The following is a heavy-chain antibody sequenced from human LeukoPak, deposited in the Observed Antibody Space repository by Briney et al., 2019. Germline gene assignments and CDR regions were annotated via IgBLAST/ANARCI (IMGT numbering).Heavy chain of an antibody. V-gene: IGHV3-11*03. CDR1: GFTFSEYY. D-gene: IGHD1-26*01. CDR2: LDNRGIFT. Sequence: GGSLRLSCAVSGFTFSEYYMTWIRQAPGKALEWISYLDNRGIFTNYADSVKGRFTISRDDAKNSLYLQMNNLRGEDTGMYYCARRSGYGTYSLWYLDLWGRGTLITVSS. J-gene: IGHJ2*01. CDR3: ARRSGYGTYSLWYLDL.